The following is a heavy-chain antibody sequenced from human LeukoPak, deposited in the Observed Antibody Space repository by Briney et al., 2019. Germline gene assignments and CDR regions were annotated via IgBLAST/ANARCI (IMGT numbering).Heavy chain of an antibody. J-gene: IGHJ4*02. CDR3: ARVGWSYCGGDCYIFDY. D-gene: IGHD2-21*02. CDR1: GGSVSSDSYY. V-gene: IGHV4-61*01. Sequence: PSETLSLTCTVSGGSVSSDSYYWSWIRRPPGKGLEWIGYIYYSGSTNYNPSLKSRVTISVDTSKNQFSLKLSSVTAADTAVYYCARVGWSYCGGDCYIFDYWGQGTLVTVSS. CDR2: IYYSGST.